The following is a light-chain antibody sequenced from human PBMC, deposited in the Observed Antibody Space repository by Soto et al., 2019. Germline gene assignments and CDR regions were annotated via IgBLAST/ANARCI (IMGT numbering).Light chain of an antibody. CDR2: GAS. Sequence: DIGLSQSPGTLSLSPGERATLSCRASQSLSSSYLAWYQQKPGQAPRLLIYGASSRATGIPDRFSGSGSGTDFTLTISRLEPEDFAVYYCQQYRTSPPTWTFGQGTNVDIK. V-gene: IGKV3-20*01. J-gene: IGKJ1*01. CDR3: QQYRTSPPTWT. CDR1: QSLSSSY.